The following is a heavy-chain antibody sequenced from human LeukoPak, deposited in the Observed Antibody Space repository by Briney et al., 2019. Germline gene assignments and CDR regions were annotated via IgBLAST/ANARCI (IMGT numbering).Heavy chain of an antibody. CDR3: ARDPDIAMAQSDY. D-gene: IGHD5-18*01. CDR1: GYSIGSDYY. Sequence: SETLSLTCTVSGYSIGSDYYWGWIRQPPGKGLEWIGSIYHSGSTYYNPSLKSRVTISIDTSKNQFSLKLSSVTAADTAVYFCARDPDIAMAQSDYWGQGTLVTVSS. V-gene: IGHV4-38-2*02. CDR2: IYHSGST. J-gene: IGHJ4*02.